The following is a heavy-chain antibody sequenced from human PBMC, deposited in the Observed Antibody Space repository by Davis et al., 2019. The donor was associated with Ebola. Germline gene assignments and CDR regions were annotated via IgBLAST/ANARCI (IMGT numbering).Heavy chain of an antibody. CDR2: IRYDGSIK. Sequence: GESLKISCAASGFTFSIFAMHWVRQSPGKGLEWVAFIRYDGSIKYYADSVKGRFTISRDNSKNSLYLQMNSLRAEDTAVYYCARLQEGLGLDYWGQGTLVTVSS. D-gene: IGHD5-18*01. CDR1: GFTFSIFA. CDR3: ARLQEGLGLDY. V-gene: IGHV3-30*02. J-gene: IGHJ4*02.